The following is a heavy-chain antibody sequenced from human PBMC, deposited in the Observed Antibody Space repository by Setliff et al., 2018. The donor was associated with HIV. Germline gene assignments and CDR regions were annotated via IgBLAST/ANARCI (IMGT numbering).Heavy chain of an antibody. CDR3: ARPHSGRGGGAWFDP. Sequence: PSETLSLTCRVYGGSITSGNYYWGWIRQAPGKGLEWIASMIYGGDTWYNSSLKSRVTIYVDTANNEISLRLSSVTAEDTAVYRCARPHSGRGGGAWFDPWGQGIQVTVSS. CDR1: GGSITSGNYY. CDR2: MIYGGDT. J-gene: IGHJ5*02. D-gene: IGHD6-19*01. V-gene: IGHV4-39*01.